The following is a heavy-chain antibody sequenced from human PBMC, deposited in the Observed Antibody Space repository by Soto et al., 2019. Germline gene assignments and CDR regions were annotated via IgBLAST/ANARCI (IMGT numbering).Heavy chain of an antibody. J-gene: IGHJ4*02. CDR2: IGSGGVGI. CDR1: GFTFSNYA. CDR3: ASGGQHMMEY. Sequence: EVQLSESGGGLVQPGGSLRLSCAASGFTFSNYAMKWVRQAPGKALGWVSVIGSGGVGIHYADSVEGWFTISRDNSENTGNLQMNRRRAEDTAVYYCASGGQHMMEYWGQGTLVTVSA. V-gene: IGHV3-23*01. D-gene: IGHD6-13*01.